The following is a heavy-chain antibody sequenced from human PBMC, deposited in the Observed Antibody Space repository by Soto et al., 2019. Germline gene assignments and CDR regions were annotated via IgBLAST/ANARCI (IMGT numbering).Heavy chain of an antibody. CDR2: IWYDGRKK. D-gene: IGHD3-10*01. J-gene: IGHJ4*02. Sequence: QVQLVESGGGVVQPGRSLRLSCAASGFTFSSYGMHWVRQAPGKGLEWVAVIWYDGRKKYYADSVNVRFTISRDNSKNKLYLQMTRLRAEDTAVYYCARDRQFYGSGSSIYYFDYWGQGTLVTVSS. V-gene: IGHV3-33*01. CDR3: ARDRQFYGSGSSIYYFDY. CDR1: GFTFSSYG.